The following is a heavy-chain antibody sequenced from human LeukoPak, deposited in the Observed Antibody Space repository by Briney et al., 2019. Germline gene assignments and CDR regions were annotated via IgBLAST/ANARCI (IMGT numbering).Heavy chain of an antibody. V-gene: IGHV3-30*18. CDR2: ISYDGSNK. D-gene: IGHD6-13*01. CDR3: AKDNVAAAGRYFDY. CDR1: GFTFSNYG. Sequence: GRSLRLSCAASGFTFSNYGMHWVRQAPGKGLEWVALISYDGSNKYFADSVKGRFTISRDNSKNTLHLQMHSLRAEDTAVYYCAKDNVAAAGRYFDYWGQGTLVTVSS. J-gene: IGHJ4*02.